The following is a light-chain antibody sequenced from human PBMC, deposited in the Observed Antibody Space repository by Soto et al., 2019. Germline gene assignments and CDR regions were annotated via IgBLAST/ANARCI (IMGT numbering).Light chain of an antibody. CDR1: QSISQS. V-gene: IGKV3-20*01. CDR2: DAS. J-gene: IGKJ4*01. CDR3: QQYGSSSGT. Sequence: EVVLTQSPGTLSLSPGERATLSCRASQSISQSLAWYQQRPGQSPRLLIYDASSRATGIPDRFSGSGSGTDFTLTISRLEPEDFAVYYCQQYGSSSGTFGGGTKVEIK.